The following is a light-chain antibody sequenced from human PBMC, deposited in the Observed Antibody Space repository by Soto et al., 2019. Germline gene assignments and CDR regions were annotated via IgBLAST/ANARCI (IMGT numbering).Light chain of an antibody. V-gene: IGKV3D-15*01. Sequence: EIVMTQSPATLSVSPGETATLSCRASQSISVNLAWYQLKPGQAPRLLIYRASTRATGIPARFSGSGSGTEFTFTISSLQSEDFAVYYCQQYKNWPPITFGQGTRLEIK. CDR3: QQYKNWPPIT. CDR1: QSISVN. J-gene: IGKJ5*01. CDR2: RAS.